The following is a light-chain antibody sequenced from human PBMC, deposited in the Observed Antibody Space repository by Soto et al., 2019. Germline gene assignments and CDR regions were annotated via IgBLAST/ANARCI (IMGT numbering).Light chain of an antibody. CDR1: QSVSKS. CDR3: QHPPTS. V-gene: IGKV3-11*01. J-gene: IGKJ4*01. CDR2: TTS. Sequence: EIVLTQSPATLSLSPGERATLSCRASQSVSKSLAWYQQKPGQAPRLLIYTTSNRATGIPVRFAGSGSGTDFALTISSLEPEDFVLYYCQHPPTSFGGGTKVEI.